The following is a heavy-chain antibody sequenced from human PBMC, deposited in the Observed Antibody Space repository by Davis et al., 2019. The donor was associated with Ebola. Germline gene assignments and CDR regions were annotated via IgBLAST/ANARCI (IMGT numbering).Heavy chain of an antibody. J-gene: IGHJ6*02. CDR2: IYYSGST. CDR3: ATTLPGYCSSTSCYTDYYGMDV. V-gene: IGHV4-59*01. CDR1: GGPISSYY. D-gene: IGHD2-2*02. Sequence: MPSETLSLTCPVPGGPISSYYWSWIRQPPGKGLEWFGYIYYSGSTNYNPSLKSRVTISVDTSKNQFPLKLSSVTAADTAVYYCATTLPGYCSSTSCYTDYYGMDVWGQGTTVTVSS.